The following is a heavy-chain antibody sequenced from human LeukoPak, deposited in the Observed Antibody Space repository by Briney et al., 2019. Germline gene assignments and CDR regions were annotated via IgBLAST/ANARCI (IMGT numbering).Heavy chain of an antibody. J-gene: IGHJ4*02. V-gene: IGHV1-2*02. CDR1: GYTFTGYY. CDR3: ARDPPVGIQPGVD. D-gene: IGHD5-18*01. Sequence: ASVKVSCKASGYTFTGYYMHWVRQAPGQGLEWMGWINTNSGGTNYAQKFQGRVTMTRDTSISTAYMELSRLRSDDTAVYYCARDPPVGIQPGVDWGQGTLVPVSS. CDR2: INTNSGGT.